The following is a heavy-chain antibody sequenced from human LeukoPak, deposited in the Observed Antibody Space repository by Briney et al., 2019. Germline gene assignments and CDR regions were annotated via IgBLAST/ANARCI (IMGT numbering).Heavy chain of an antibody. CDR1: GFTFSNYA. Sequence: PGGSLRLSCAGSGFTFSNYAMYWVRQAPGKGLENVAGIGSNGDSTYYANSVKGRFTISRDNSKNTLFLQMGSLRAEDMAVYYCARGNVVGATRPFDYWGQGTLVTLSS. CDR3: ARGNVVGATRPFDY. CDR2: IGSNGDST. V-gene: IGHV3-64*01. J-gene: IGHJ4*02. D-gene: IGHD1-26*01.